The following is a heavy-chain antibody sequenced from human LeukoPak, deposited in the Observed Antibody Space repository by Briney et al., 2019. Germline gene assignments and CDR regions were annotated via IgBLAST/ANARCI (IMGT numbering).Heavy chain of an antibody. D-gene: IGHD5-18*01. J-gene: IGHJ4*02. Sequence: GSLRLSCAASGFTFSSYGMHWVRQAPGKGLEWVAVIWYDGSNKYYADSVRGRFTISRDNSKNTLYLQMNSLRAEDTAVYYCARVDTAMGSGFFDYWGQGTLVTVSS. V-gene: IGHV3-33*01. CDR1: GFTFSSYG. CDR3: ARVDTAMGSGFFDY. CDR2: IWYDGSNK.